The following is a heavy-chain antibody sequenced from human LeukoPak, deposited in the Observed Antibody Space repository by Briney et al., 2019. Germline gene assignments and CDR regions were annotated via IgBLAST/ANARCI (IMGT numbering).Heavy chain of an antibody. Sequence: PSETLSLTCTVSGGSISSYYWSWIRQPPGKELEWIGYVYYSGSTTYNPSLRSRVTISIDTSKNQFSLKLSSVTAADTAVYYCASVGTWGAAARTMDFWGQGTLVTVSS. CDR1: GGSISSYY. CDR3: ASVGTWGAAARTMDF. CDR2: VYYSGST. D-gene: IGHD6-13*01. V-gene: IGHV4-59*01. J-gene: IGHJ4*02.